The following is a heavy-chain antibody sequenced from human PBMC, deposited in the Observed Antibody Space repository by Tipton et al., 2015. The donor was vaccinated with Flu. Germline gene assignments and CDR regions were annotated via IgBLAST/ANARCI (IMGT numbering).Heavy chain of an antibody. Sequence: LRLSCTVSGGSIGITTYYWGWIRQPPGKGLEYIGSVYYTGGTYFNPSLKSRVTVSIDTSKKQFSLKLNSVTAADTAVYYCARLSLSFNAFDIWGQGTTVIVSS. D-gene: IGHD2/OR15-2a*01. CDR1: GGSIGITTYY. CDR2: VYYTGGT. CDR3: ARLSLSFNAFDI. V-gene: IGHV4-39*07. J-gene: IGHJ3*02.